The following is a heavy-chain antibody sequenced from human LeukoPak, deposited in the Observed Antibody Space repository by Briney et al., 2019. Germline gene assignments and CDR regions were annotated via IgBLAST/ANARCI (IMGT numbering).Heavy chain of an antibody. CDR1: GGSISSSSYY. Sequence: TSETLSLTCAVSGGSISSSSYYWGWIRQPPGKGLEWIGSISYSGSTYYNPSLKSRVTISVDTSKNQFSLKLSSVTAADTAVYYCARRTAMDPFDYWGQGTLVTVSS. D-gene: IGHD5-18*01. CDR2: ISYSGST. V-gene: IGHV4-39*07. J-gene: IGHJ4*02. CDR3: ARRTAMDPFDY.